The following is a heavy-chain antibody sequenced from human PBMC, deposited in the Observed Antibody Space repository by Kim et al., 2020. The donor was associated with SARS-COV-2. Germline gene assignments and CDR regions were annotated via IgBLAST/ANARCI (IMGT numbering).Heavy chain of an antibody. CDR1: GFTFTGYA. CDR3: MKGGWGWIWDH. D-gene: IGHD2-2*03. CDR2: IDGSDGTT. Sequence: GGSLRLSCTTSGFTFTGYAMSWVRQAPGKGLEWVSSIDGSDGTTYYVDSVKGRFTISRDNSKSTLYLQMSTLRADDTAVYYCMKGGWGWIWDHWGQGT. V-gene: IGHV3-23*01. J-gene: IGHJ4*02.